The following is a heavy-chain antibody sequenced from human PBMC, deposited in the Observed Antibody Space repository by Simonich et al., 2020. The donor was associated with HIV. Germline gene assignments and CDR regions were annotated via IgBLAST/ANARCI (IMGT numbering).Heavy chain of an antibody. CDR2: IYYSGST. D-gene: IGHD1-20*01. CDR3: VRQVQMATINLMHYYYYMEV. CDR1: GGSISSSNYH. Sequence: GPGLVKPSETLSLTCTVSGGSISSSNYHWGWIRQPPGKGLEWIGSIYYSGSTYYNPSLKSRVTMSGETSKNQFSLKLNSVSAADTAVYYCVRQVQMATINLMHYYYYMEVWGKGTTVTVSS. J-gene: IGHJ6*03. V-gene: IGHV4-39*01.